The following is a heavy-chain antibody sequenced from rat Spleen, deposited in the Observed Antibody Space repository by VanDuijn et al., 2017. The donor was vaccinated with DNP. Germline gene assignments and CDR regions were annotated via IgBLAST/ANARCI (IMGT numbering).Heavy chain of an antibody. D-gene: IGHD1-11*01. V-gene: IGHV4-2*01. CDR1: GFNFNDYW. Sequence: EVLLVESGGGLVQPGRSLKLSCAASGFNFNDYWMGWVRQAPGKGLEWIGQINKDSSIVNYIPSLKEKITISRDNAQNTLYLQMSKVGSEDTAIYYCAKGPNFGGWSDYFDYWGQGVMVTVSS. CDR2: INKDSSIV. CDR3: AKGPNFGGWSDYFDY. J-gene: IGHJ2*01.